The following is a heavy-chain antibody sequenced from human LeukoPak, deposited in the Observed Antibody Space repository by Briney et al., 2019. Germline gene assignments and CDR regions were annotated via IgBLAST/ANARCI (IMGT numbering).Heavy chain of an antibody. V-gene: IGHV1-18*01. J-gene: IGHJ4*02. CDR2: ISAYNGNT. D-gene: IGHD5-24*01. CDR1: GYTFTSYG. CDR3: ARRRSGRDGYNFGY. Sequence: ASVKVSCKASGYTFTSYGISWVRQAPGQGLEWMGWISAYNGNTNYAQKLQGRVTMTTDTSASTAYMELRSLRSDDTAVYYCARRRSGRDGYNFGYWGQGTLVTVSS.